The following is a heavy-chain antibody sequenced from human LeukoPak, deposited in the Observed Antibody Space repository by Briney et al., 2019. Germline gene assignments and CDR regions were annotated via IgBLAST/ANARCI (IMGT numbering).Heavy chain of an antibody. CDR1: GGSISSYY. D-gene: IGHD5-24*01. Sequence: PSETLSLTCTVSGGSISSYYWSWIRQPPGKGLEWIGYIYYSGSTNYNPSLKSRVTTSVDTSKNQFSLKLSSVTAADTAVYYCARVWGDGYNYAVDYWGQGTLVTVSS. V-gene: IGHV4-59*08. CDR2: IYYSGST. CDR3: ARVWGDGYNYAVDY. J-gene: IGHJ4*02.